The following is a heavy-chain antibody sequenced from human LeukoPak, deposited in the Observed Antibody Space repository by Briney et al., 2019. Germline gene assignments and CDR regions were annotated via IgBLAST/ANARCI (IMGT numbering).Heavy chain of an antibody. CDR3: ARGDHSSDAFDI. Sequence: PSETLSLTCTVSGGSISSGGYYWSWIRQHPGKGLEWIGYIYYSGSTYYNPSLKSRVTISVDTSKNQFSLKLSSVTAADTAVYYCARGDHSSDAFDIWGQGTMVTVSS. V-gene: IGHV4-31*03. CDR2: IYYSGST. J-gene: IGHJ3*02. CDR1: GGSISSGGYY. D-gene: IGHD1-14*01.